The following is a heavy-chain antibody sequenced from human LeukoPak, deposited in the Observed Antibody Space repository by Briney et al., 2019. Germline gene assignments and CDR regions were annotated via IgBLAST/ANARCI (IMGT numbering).Heavy chain of an antibody. CDR1: GFTFSNYA. CDR3: AKRARYNSARPTDFDS. D-gene: IGHD6-19*01. Sequence: GGSLRLSCAASGFTFSNYAMGWVRQAPGKGLEWLSTIRDSGAYGFYADSVKGRFTISRDNSNNLVYLQMNNLRAEDTAEYYCAKRARYNSARPTDFDSWGQGTQVTASS. CDR2: IRDSGAYG. V-gene: IGHV3-23*01. J-gene: IGHJ4*02.